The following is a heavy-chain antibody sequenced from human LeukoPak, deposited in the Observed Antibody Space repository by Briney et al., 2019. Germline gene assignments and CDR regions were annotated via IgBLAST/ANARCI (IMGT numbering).Heavy chain of an antibody. CDR3: ARDPYYDFWSGYYLAPRNYFDY. V-gene: IGHV1-18*01. Sequence: GASVKVSCKASGYTGTSYGISWGRQAPGQGLEWMGWMSAYNGNRNYSQKLQGRVNMATDTSTSTAYMELRSLRSDDTAVYYCARDPYYDFWSGYYLAPRNYFDYWGQGTLVTVSS. CDR2: MSAYNGNR. CDR1: GYTGTSYG. D-gene: IGHD3-3*01. J-gene: IGHJ4*02.